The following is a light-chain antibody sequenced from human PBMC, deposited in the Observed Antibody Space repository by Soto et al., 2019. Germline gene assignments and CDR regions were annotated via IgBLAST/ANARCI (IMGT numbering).Light chain of an antibody. J-gene: IGKJ2*01. V-gene: IGKV3-20*01. CDR2: GAS. CDR1: QSVSSSY. CDR3: QQYGSSSYT. Sequence: EIVLTQSPGTLSLSPGERATLSCRASQSVSSSYLAWYQQKPGQAPRLLIFGASSRATGIPDRFSGSGSGTDFTLTIRRLEPEYFAVYFCQQYGSSSYTFGQGTKLEI.